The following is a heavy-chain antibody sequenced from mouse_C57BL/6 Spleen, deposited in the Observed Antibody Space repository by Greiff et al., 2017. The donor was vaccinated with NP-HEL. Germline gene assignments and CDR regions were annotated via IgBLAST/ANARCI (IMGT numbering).Heavy chain of an antibody. CDR1: GYTFTSYW. CDR2: INPSNGGT. Sequence: QVQLQQPGTELVKPGASVKLSCKASGYTFTSYWMHWVKQRPGQGLEWIGNINPSNGGTNYNEKFKSKATLTVDKPSSTAYMQLSSLTSEDSAVYDCARPYYGSSYDFDYWGQGTTLTVSS. V-gene: IGHV1-53*01. D-gene: IGHD1-1*01. CDR3: ARPYYGSSYDFDY. J-gene: IGHJ2*01.